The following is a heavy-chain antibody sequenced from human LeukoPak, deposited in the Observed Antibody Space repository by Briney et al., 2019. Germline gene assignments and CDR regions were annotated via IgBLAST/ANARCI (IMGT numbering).Heavy chain of an antibody. CDR1: GFTFSDYY. CDR3: AKAAIVVITAAMIDY. Sequence: GGSLRLSCAASGFTFSDYYMCWIRQAPGKGLEWVAVISYDGSNKYYADSVKGRFTISRDNSKNTLYLQMNSLRAEDTAVYYCAKAAIVVITAAMIDYWGQGNLVTVSS. CDR2: ISYDGSNK. J-gene: IGHJ4*02. V-gene: IGHV3-30*18. D-gene: IGHD2-2*01.